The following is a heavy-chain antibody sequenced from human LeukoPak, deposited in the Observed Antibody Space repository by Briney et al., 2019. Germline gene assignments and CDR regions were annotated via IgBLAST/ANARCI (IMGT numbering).Heavy chain of an antibody. CDR2: INPNSGGT. J-gene: IGHJ6*03. CDR3: ARGHTIHRYFALHYYYYFYMDV. V-gene: IGHV1-2*02. Sequence: ASVKVSCTGSGYSFNDFYIHWLRQAPGQGLEWLGWINPNSGGTNFAQYFQGRVTMTRDTSTSTVYMELSSLRSDDTAVYYCARGHTIHRYFALHYYYYFYMDVWGKGTTVTISS. CDR1: GYSFNDFY. D-gene: IGHD3-9*01.